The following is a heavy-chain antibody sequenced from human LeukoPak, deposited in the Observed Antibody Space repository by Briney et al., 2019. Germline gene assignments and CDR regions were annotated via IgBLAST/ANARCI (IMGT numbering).Heavy chain of an antibody. CDR3: AREGRFELELPVNY. J-gene: IGHJ4*02. CDR1: GYTFTSYG. D-gene: IGHD1-7*01. CDR2: IITYNGNT. V-gene: IGHV1-18*01. Sequence: GASVKVSCKASGYTFTSYGISWVRQAPGQGLEWMGWIITYNGNTNYPQKLQGRVTMTTDTSTSTAYLELRSLRSDDTAVYYCAREGRFELELPVNYWGQGTLVTVSS.